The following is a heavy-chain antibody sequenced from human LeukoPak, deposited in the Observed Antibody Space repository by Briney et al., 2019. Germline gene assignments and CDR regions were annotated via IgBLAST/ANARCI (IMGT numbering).Heavy chain of an antibody. Sequence: GGSLRVSCAAPQYIFCVYWMSWGRQALGTGREWVANIKQDGSEKNYMDSVRGRFTISRDNAKKSLFLQMNSLTAEDTALYYCVRSLERFGTRDYWGQGTLVTVSS. J-gene: IGHJ4*02. CDR3: VRSLERFGTRDY. D-gene: IGHD3-3*01. V-gene: IGHV3-7*01. CDR2: IKQDGSEK. CDR1: QYIFCVYW.